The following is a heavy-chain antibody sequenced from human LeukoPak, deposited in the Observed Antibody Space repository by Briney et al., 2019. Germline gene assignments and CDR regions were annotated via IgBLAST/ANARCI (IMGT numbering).Heavy chain of an antibody. D-gene: IGHD1-26*01. CDR1: GFTLSGSA. Sequence: PGGSLRLSCATSGFTLSGSAMHWVRQASGKGQEWVGHIKSKANSYATSYAASVKGRFTISRDDSKNTAYLQMRSLKAGDTAAYYCTSFIVGASRVDYWGQGTLVTVSS. CDR3: TSFIVGASRVDY. V-gene: IGHV3-73*01. J-gene: IGHJ4*02. CDR2: IKSKANSYAT.